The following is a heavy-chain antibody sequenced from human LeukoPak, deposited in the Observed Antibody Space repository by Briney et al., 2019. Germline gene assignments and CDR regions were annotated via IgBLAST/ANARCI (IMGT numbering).Heavy chain of an antibody. V-gene: IGHV4-34*01. J-gene: IGHJ4*02. D-gene: IGHD2-21*01. Sequence: SETLSLTCAVYGGSFSGYYWSWIRQPPGKGLEWIGEVNHSGSTNYNPSLKSRVTISVDTSKNQFSLKLSSVTAADTAVYYCARRSPCGGDCYLFDYWGQGTLVTVSS. CDR1: GGSFSGYY. CDR2: VNHSGST. CDR3: ARRSPCGGDCYLFDY.